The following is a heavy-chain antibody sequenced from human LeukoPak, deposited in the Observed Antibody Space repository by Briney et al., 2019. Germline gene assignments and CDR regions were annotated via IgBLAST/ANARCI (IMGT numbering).Heavy chain of an antibody. J-gene: IGHJ4*02. Sequence: GGSLRLSCAASGLTLSSFWMHWVRQAPGKGLEWVSRIDGDGSGTSYADSVKGRFTISRDTAKSTVYLQITSLRAEDTAVYYCATVFDYWGQGTLVTVSS. CDR1: GLTLSSFW. CDR3: ATVFDY. V-gene: IGHV3-74*01. CDR2: IDGDGSGT.